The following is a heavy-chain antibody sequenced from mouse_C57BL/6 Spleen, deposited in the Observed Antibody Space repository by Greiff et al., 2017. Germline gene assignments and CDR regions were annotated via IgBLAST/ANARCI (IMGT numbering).Heavy chain of an antibody. Sequence: EVQLQQSGAELVKPGASVKLSCTASGFNFKDYYMHWVKQRTEQGLEWIGRIDPEYGETKYTPKFQGKATITADTSSNTAYLQLSSLTSEDTAVYYGARFSVSYWYLDDWGTGTTGTVSA. CDR2: IDPEYGET. CDR1: GFNFKDYY. V-gene: IGHV14-2*01. CDR3: ARFSVSYWYLDD. J-gene: IGHJ1*03.